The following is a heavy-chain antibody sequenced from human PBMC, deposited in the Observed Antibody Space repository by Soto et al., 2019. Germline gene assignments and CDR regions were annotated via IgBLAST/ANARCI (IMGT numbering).Heavy chain of an antibody. CDR1: GFTFNAHA. V-gene: IGHV3-23*01. Sequence: EVEVLESGGGLQQPGGSLRLSCVASGFTFNAHAMTWVRQGPGVGLEWTSSISGDGKSTYYAGSVKGRFTVSRDNSKNTLTLEMKSLRVEDTATYYCVKDWTGNKCPCLDVWGQGTTVTVSS. CDR3: VKDWTGNKCPCLDV. D-gene: IGHD3-9*01. CDR2: ISGDGKST. J-gene: IGHJ6*02.